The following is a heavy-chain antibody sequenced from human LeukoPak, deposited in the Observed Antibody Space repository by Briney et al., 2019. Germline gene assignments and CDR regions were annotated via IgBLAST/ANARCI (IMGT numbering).Heavy chain of an antibody. V-gene: IGHV3-23*01. CDR1: GFTFSTYG. J-gene: IGHJ4*02. CDR3: ATWQYYVSGDDY. Sequence: GGSLRLSCAGSGFTFSTYGMSWVRQAPNKGLEWLSTISGSGNSTYYADSVKGRFTISRDNSKNTLFLQMNSLRAEDTAIYYCATWQYYVSGDDYWGQGILVTVSS. D-gene: IGHD3-10*01. CDR2: ISGSGNST.